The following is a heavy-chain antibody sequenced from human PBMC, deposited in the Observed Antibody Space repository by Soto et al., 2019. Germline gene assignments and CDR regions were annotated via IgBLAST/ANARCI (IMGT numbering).Heavy chain of an antibody. CDR1: GGSISSYY. Sequence: PSETLSLTCTVSGGSISSYYWSWIRQPPGKGLEWIGYMYYSGRTNYNPSLKSRVTISVDTSKNQFSLKLSSVTAADTAVYYCARVPMYYDILTGYSDYYYYGMDVWGQGTTVTVSS. CDR2: MYYSGRT. CDR3: ARVPMYYDILTGYSDYYYYGMDV. J-gene: IGHJ6*02. V-gene: IGHV4-59*01. D-gene: IGHD3-9*01.